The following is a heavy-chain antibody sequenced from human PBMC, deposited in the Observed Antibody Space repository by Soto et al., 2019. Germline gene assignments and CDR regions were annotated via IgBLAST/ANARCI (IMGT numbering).Heavy chain of an antibody. D-gene: IGHD1-26*01. V-gene: IGHV3-53*01. CDR3: ASSGYSGSYYGTYYFDY. CDR1: GFTVSSNY. CDR2: IYSGGST. Sequence: PGGSLRLSCAASGFTVSSNYMSWVRQAPGKGLEWVSVIYSGGSTYYADSVKGRFTISRDNSKNTLYLQMNSLRAEDTAVYYCASSGYSGSYYGTYYFDYWGQGTLVTVSS. J-gene: IGHJ4*02.